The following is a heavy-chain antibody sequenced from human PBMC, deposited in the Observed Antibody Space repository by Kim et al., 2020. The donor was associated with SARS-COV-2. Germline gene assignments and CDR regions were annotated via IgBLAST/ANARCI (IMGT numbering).Heavy chain of an antibody. Sequence: GGSLRLSCVASGFTFSTFWMSWVRQAPGKGLEWVANINQHGSETKYVDSVKGRFTIFRDNGKDSVYLQMNNLRAEDRAVDYCARDAWAQGWTDGFDYWG. V-gene: IGHV3-7*01. CDR1: GFTFSTFW. CDR3: ARDAWAQGWTDGFDY. D-gene: IGHD1-26*01. J-gene: IGHJ4*01. CDR2: INQHGSET.